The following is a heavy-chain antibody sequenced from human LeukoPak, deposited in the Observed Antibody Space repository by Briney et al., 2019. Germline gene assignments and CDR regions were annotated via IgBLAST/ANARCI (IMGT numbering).Heavy chain of an antibody. CDR1: GFTFSSYW. V-gene: IGHV3-23*01. CDR2: ISGSGGST. Sequence: GGSLRLSCAASGFTFSSYWMHWVRQAPGKGLVWVSGISGSGGSTYYADSVKGRFAISRDNSKNTLYLQMNSLRAEDTAVYYCAKTSQYYFDYWGQGTLVTVSS. CDR3: AKTSQYYFDY. J-gene: IGHJ4*02.